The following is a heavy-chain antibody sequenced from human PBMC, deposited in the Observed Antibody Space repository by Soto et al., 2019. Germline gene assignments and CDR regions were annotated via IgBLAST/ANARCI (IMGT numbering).Heavy chain of an antibody. Sequence: PGGSLRLSCAVSGFRFRDYWMSWVRQAPGKGLEWVANIKQDESDKYYVDSVKGRFTISRDNAKNALYLQMNSLRVEDTAVYYCAAYCYTMTCTHFHGYSWGLGTLVTVSS. CDR1: GFRFRDYW. D-gene: IGHD3-16*02. CDR3: AAYCYTMTCTHFHGYS. J-gene: IGHJ5*02. CDR2: IKQDESDK. V-gene: IGHV3-7*03.